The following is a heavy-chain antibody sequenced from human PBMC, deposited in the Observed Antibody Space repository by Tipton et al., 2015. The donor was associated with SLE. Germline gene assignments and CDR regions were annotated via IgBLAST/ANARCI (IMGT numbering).Heavy chain of an antibody. J-gene: IGHJ4*02. CDR1: GFTFSFYG. CDR2: IRYDGSNK. Sequence: SLRLSCAASGFTFSFYGMHWVRQAPGKGLEWVAFIRYDGSNKYYADSVKGRFTISRDNSKNTLYLQMNSLRAEDTAVYYCARNQISSRPGAFDYWGQGTLVTVSS. CDR3: ARNQISSRPGAFDY. V-gene: IGHV3-30*02. D-gene: IGHD3-10*01.